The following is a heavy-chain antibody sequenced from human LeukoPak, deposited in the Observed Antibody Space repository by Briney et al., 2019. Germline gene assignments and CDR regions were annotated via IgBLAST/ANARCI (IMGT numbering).Heavy chain of an antibody. V-gene: IGHV3-74*01. CDR1: GFTFSSYW. D-gene: IGHD4-17*01. J-gene: IGHJ4*02. CDR3: ARHDYGDYSLFDY. CDR2: INSDGSST. Sequence: GGSLRLSCAASGFTFSSYWMHWVRQAPGKGLVWVSRINSDGSSTSYADSVKGRFTISRDNAKNTLYLQMSSLRAKDTAVYYCARHDYGDYSLFDYWGQGTLVTVSS.